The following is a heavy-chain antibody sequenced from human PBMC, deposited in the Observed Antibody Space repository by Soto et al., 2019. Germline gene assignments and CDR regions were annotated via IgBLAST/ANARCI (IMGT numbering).Heavy chain of an antibody. CDR3: ARDPSYYYDSSGYYSAYGMDV. Sequence: GGSLRLSCAASGFTFSSYSMNWVRQAPGKGLEWVSYISSSSSNIYYADSVKGRFTISRDNAKNSLYLQMNSLRDEDTAVYYCARDPSYYYDSSGYYSAYGMDVWGQGTTVTVSS. D-gene: IGHD3-22*01. CDR1: GFTFSSYS. CDR2: ISSSSSNI. J-gene: IGHJ6*02. V-gene: IGHV3-48*02.